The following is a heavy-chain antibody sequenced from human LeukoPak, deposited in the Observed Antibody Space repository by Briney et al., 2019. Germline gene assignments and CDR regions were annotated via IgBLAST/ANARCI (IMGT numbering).Heavy chain of an antibody. D-gene: IGHD5-12*01. CDR3: AKRATMSGATYYFDY. CDR2: IPGSGDST. Sequence: GSLRLSCAASGFTFSSYAMSWVRQAPGRGLEWVSAIPGSGDSTYYADSVKGRFAISRDNSNNMLYLQMNSLRAEDTAVYYCAKRATMSGATYYFDYWGQGTLVTVSS. V-gene: IGHV3-23*01. J-gene: IGHJ4*02. CDR1: GFTFSSYA.